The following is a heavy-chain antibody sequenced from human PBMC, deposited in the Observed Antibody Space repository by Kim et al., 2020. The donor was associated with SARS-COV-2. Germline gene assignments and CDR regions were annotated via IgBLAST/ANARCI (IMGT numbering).Heavy chain of an antibody. D-gene: IGHD6-13*01. Sequence: SETLSLTCGLSSGSLNDYYWSWIRQSPGMGLEWIGEVSHGGSPTYNPSLSSRLTVSVDVSRSQFSLRLSSVTAAATARFFCARGSKPRLSSSAWFRGAWLGPWGPGVLVAVSS. V-gene: IGHV4-34*01. CDR2: VSHGGSP. CDR1: SGSLNDYY. CDR3: ARGSKPRLSSSAWFRGAWLGP. J-gene: IGHJ5*02.